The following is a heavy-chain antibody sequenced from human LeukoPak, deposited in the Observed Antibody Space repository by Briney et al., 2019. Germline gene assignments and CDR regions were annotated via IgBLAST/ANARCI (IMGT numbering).Heavy chain of an antibody. CDR2: ISSSGGTI. J-gene: IGHJ4*02. D-gene: IGHD3-22*01. CDR3: AKVGYYYDSSGYYGGGSYDF. Sequence: TGGSLRLSCEASGFTSISYWMSWVRQAPGKGLEWVSYISSSGGTIYYADSVKGRFTISRDNAKNSLYLQMNSLRAEDTAVYYCAKVGYYYDSSGYYGGGSYDFWGQGTLVTVSS. V-gene: IGHV3-48*03. CDR1: GFTSISYW.